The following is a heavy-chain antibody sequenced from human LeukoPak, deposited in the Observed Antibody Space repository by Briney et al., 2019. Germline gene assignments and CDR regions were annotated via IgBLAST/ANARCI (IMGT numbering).Heavy chain of an antibody. CDR2: IYYSGVT. Sequence: SETLSLTCTVSGGSISRYYWSWIRQPPGKGLEWIGYIYYSGVTNYNPSLKSRVTISVDMSKNQFSLKLTSVSAADTGAYYCARDSPPNVWGKGITVAVSS. CDR3: ARDSPPNV. CDR1: GGSISRYY. J-gene: IGHJ6*04. V-gene: IGHV4-59*01.